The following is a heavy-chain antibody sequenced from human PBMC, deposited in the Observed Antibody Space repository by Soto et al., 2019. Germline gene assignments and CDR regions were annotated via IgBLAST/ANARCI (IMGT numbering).Heavy chain of an antibody. CDR3: AKDPVYDFWSGYCPGMDV. CDR1: GFTFSSYA. Sequence: PGGSLRLSCAASGFTFSSYAMSWVRQAPGKGLEWVSAISGSGGSTYYADSVKGRFTISRDNSKNTLYLQMNSLRAEDTAVYYCAKDPVYDFWSGYCPGMDVWGQGTTVTVS. CDR2: ISGSGGST. D-gene: IGHD3-3*01. J-gene: IGHJ6*02. V-gene: IGHV3-23*01.